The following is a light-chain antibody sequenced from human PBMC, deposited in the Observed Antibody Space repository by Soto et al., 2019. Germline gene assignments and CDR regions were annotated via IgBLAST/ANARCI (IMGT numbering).Light chain of an antibody. CDR2: EVT. Sequence: QSALTQPPSASGSPGQSVTISCTGTSSDVGSYNYVSWYQQHPGKAPKLMIYEVTKRPSGVPDRFSGSKSGNTASLTVSGSRAEAEVDYYCSSNAGRHLLVFGGGTKLTVL. CDR1: SSDVGSYNY. J-gene: IGLJ3*02. V-gene: IGLV2-8*01. CDR3: SSNAGRHLLV.